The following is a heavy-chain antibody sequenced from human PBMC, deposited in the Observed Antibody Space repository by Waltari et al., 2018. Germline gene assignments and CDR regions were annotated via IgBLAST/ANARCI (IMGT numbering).Heavy chain of an antibody. J-gene: IGHJ6*02. Sequence: EVQLVESGGGLVQPGGSLRLSCAASGFTFSSYAMSWVRQAPGKGLEWVSASSGSGGSTYYADSVKGRFTISRDNAKNTLYLQMNSLRAEDTAVYYCAKYGGGDYYYYGMDVWGQGTTVTVSS. CDR3: AKYGGGDYYYYGMDV. CDR1: GFTFSSYA. D-gene: IGHD4-17*01. V-gene: IGHV3-23*04. CDR2: SSGSGGST.